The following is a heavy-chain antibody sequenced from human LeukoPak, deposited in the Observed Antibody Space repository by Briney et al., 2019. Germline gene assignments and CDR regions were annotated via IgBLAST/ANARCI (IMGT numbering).Heavy chain of an antibody. Sequence: GGSLRLSCAASGFSFSNYWMSWVRQAPGKGLEWVANIKQDESEKHYVDSVKGRFTISRDNAKNSLYLQLNTLRAEDTAVYYCAREGGRYSSSWYLDYWGQGTLVTVSS. V-gene: IGHV3-7*01. D-gene: IGHD6-13*01. CDR1: GFSFSNYW. CDR3: AREGGRYSSSWYLDY. J-gene: IGHJ4*02. CDR2: IKQDESEK.